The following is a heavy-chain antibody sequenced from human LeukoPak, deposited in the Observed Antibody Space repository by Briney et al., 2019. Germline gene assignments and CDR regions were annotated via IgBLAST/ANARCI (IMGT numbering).Heavy chain of an antibody. CDR2: NFFHDGST. CDR1: GYSFNSHH. D-gene: IGHD3-10*01. J-gene: IGHJ6*02. V-gene: IGHV1-46*02. CDR3: ARDSGNYHYDMDV. Sequence: ASVTVSCTTSGYSFNSHHVHWVRQAPGQGLEWMGINFFHDGSTSNTQKFQGRVTMTRDTSTSTVYMELSSLRSEDTAVYYCARDSGNYHYDMDVWGQGTTVIVSS.